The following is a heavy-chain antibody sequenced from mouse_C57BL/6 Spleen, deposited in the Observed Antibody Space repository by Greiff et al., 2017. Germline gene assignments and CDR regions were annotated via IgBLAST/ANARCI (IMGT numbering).Heavy chain of an antibody. J-gene: IGHJ1*03. D-gene: IGHD3-2*02. CDR1: GFSLSTFGMG. CDR3: ASTAQATNWYFDV. CDR2: IWWDDDK. V-gene: IGHV8-8*01. Sequence: QVTLKVSGPGILQPSQTPSLTCSFSGFSLSTFGMGVGWIRQPSGKGLEWLAHIWWDDDKYYNPALKSRLTISKDTSKNQVFLKVANVDTADTATYYCASTAQATNWYFDVWGTGTTVTVSS.